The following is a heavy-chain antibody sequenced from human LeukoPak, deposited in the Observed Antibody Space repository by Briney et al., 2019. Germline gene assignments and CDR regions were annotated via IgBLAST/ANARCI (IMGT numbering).Heavy chain of an antibody. Sequence: PSETLSLTCTVSGGSISSYYWSWIRQPPGKGLEWIGYIYYSGSTNYNPSLKSRVTISVDTSKNQFSLKLSSVTAADTAVYYCASLTANVDYWGQGTLVTVSS. CDR1: GGSISSYY. CDR2: IYYSGST. CDR3: ASLTANVDY. J-gene: IGHJ4*02. V-gene: IGHV4-59*12. D-gene: IGHD2-21*02.